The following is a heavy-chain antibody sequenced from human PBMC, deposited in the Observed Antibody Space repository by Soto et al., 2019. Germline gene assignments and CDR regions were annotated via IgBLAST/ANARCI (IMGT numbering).Heavy chain of an antibody. CDR2: VSSTGSS. J-gene: IGHJ5*02. Sequence: SETLFLTCTVSGGSISNYYWSWIRQSAEKRLEWIGRVSSTGSSYYNPSLKSRVTISVDTSKNQVSLNLTSVTAADTAVYYCARGVPAAGTDWFDPWGQGTLVTVSS. D-gene: IGHD6-13*01. V-gene: IGHV4-4*07. CDR1: GGSISNYY. CDR3: ARGVPAAGTDWFDP.